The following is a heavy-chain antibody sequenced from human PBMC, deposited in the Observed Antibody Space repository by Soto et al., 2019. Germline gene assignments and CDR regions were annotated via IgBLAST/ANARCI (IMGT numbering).Heavy chain of an antibody. Sequence: EVQLVESGGGLVQPGGSLRLSCAASGFTFSSYWMSWVRQAPGKGLEWVANIKQDGSEKYYVDSVKGRFTISRDNAKNSLYLQMNSLRAEDTAVYYCARGGGLPDHPVSDFYYYYYMDVWGKGTTVTVSS. CDR2: IKQDGSEK. CDR3: ARGGGLPDHPVSDFYYYYYMDV. J-gene: IGHJ6*03. CDR1: GFTFSSYW. V-gene: IGHV3-7*01.